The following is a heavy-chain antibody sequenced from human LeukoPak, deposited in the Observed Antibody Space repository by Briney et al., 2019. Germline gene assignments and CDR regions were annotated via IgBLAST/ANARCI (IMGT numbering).Heavy chain of an antibody. CDR2: SSSSGSTI. CDR3: ARRRDFIDY. CDR1: GFTLSDYY. V-gene: IGHV3-11*01. D-gene: IGHD3/OR15-3a*01. Sequence: GGSLRLSCAASGFTLSDYYMSWIRQASGKGLEWVSYSSSSGSTIYYADSVKGRFAISRDNAKNSLYLQMNSLRAEDTAVYYCARRRDFIDYWGQGTLVTVSS. J-gene: IGHJ4*02.